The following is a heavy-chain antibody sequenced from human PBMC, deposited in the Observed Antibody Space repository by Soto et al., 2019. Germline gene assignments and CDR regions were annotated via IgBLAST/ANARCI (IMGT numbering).Heavy chain of an antibody. D-gene: IGHD3-10*01. CDR2: ISGSGGST. V-gene: IGHV3-23*01. CDR1: GFTFSSYA. CDR3: AKDTEHSSEVRGVIIPLLFDY. J-gene: IGHJ4*02. Sequence: GGSLRLSCAASGFTFSSYAMSWVRQAPGKGLEWVSAISGSGGSTYYADSVKGRFTISRDNSKNTLYLQMNSLRAEDTAVYYCAKDTEHSSEVRGVIIPLLFDYWGQGTLVTVSS.